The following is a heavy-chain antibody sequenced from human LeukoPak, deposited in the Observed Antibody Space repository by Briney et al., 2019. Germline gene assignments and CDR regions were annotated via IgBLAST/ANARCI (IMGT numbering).Heavy chain of an antibody. CDR3: ARDHTAGDFDY. Sequence: GGSLRLSCAASGFTFSSYSMNWVRQAPGKGLEWVSSISSSSSYIYYADSVKGRFTISRDNAKNSLYLQMSSLRAEDTAVYYCARDHTAGDFDYWGQGTLVTVSS. V-gene: IGHV3-21*01. D-gene: IGHD5-18*01. CDR2: ISSSSSYI. CDR1: GFTFSSYS. J-gene: IGHJ4*02.